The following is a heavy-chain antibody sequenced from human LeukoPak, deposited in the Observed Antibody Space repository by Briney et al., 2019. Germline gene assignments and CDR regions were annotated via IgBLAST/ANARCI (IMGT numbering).Heavy chain of an antibody. Sequence: PSETLSLTCTVSGGSISSYYWSWIRQPPGRGLEWIGYIYYGRTTNYNPSLKSRVAISVDKSKNQFSLKLSSVTAADMAVYYCASGYCGGDCPYHAFDIWGPGTMVTVSS. J-gene: IGHJ3*02. CDR1: GGSISSYY. CDR3: ASGYCGGDCPYHAFDI. V-gene: IGHV4-59*13. CDR2: IYYGRTT. D-gene: IGHD2-21*02.